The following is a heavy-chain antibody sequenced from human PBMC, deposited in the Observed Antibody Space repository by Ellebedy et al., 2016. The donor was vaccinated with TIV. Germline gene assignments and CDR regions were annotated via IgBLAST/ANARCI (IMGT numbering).Heavy chain of an antibody. V-gene: IGHV3-21*01. CDR1: GFTFSSYS. Sequence: PGGSLRLSCAASGFTFSSYSINWVRQAPGKGLEWVSSISSSSSYRYYAGSVKGRFTISRDNAKNSLYLQMNSLSAEDTAVYYCSRDLGELLPALNFDYWGQGSLVTVSS. CDR2: ISSSSSYR. J-gene: IGHJ4*02. D-gene: IGHD1-26*01. CDR3: SRDLGELLPALNFDY.